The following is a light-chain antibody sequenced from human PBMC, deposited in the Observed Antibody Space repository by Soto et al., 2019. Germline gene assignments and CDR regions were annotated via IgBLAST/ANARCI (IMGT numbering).Light chain of an antibody. J-gene: IGLJ1*01. CDR1: SSNIGAGYD. Sequence: QPVLTQPPSVSGAPGQRVTISCTGSSSNIGAGYDVHWYQQLPGTAPKLLIYDNNNRPSGVPDRFSGSKSGTSASLAITGLQAEDEADYYCQTYDSSLSGSTVFGTGTKVTVL. V-gene: IGLV1-40*01. CDR3: QTYDSSLSGSTV. CDR2: DNN.